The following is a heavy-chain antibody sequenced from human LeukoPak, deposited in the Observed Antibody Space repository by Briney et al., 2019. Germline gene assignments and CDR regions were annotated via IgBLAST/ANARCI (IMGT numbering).Heavy chain of an antibody. D-gene: IGHD6-13*01. CDR1: GFTFSSFA. V-gene: IGHV3-48*03. Sequence: GGSLRLSCAASGFTFSSFAMNWVRQTPGKGLEWLSYISSSGTTIYYTDSVKGRFTISRDNAKSELHLQRSSLRAEDTAVYYCARDPITITSSAGFDHWGQGTLVTVSS. CDR2: ISSSGTTI. CDR3: ARDPITITSSAGFDH. J-gene: IGHJ4*02.